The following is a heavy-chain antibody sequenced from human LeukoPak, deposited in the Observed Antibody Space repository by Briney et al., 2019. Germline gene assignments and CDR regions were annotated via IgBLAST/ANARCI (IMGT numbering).Heavy chain of an antibody. V-gene: IGHV4-59*01. CDR3: ARAPGIAAAELDY. Sequence: SETLSLTCTVSGGSISSYYGSWIRQPPGKGLEWIGYIYYSGSTNYNPSLKSRVTISVDTSKNQFSLKLSSVTAADTAVYYCARAPGIAAAELDYWGQGTLVTVSS. J-gene: IGHJ4*02. CDR1: GGSISSYY. CDR2: IYYSGST. D-gene: IGHD6-13*01.